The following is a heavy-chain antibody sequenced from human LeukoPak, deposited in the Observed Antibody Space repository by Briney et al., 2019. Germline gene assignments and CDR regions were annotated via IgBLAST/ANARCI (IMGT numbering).Heavy chain of an antibody. CDR1: GGSISSYY. V-gene: IGHV4-4*07. Sequence: SETLSLTCTVSGGSISSYYWSWIRQPAGKGLEWLGRIYTSGSTNYNPSLKSRVTISVDTSKNQFSLKLSSVTAADTAVYYCALNRVTTGAFDIWGQGTMVTVSS. CDR2: IYTSGST. CDR3: ALNRVTTGAFDI. D-gene: IGHD4-11*01. J-gene: IGHJ3*02.